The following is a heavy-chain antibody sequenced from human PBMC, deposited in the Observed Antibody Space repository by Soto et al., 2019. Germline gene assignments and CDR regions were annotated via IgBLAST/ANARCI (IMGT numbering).Heavy chain of an antibody. V-gene: IGHV3-23*01. CDR2: IINNGGDT. Sequence: GGSLRLSCAASGFTFSSYAMSWVRQAPGKGLEWVSAIINNGGDTYYADSVKGRFTISRDNPKNRLYLQMNSLRADDTAVYYCGKDGSSWYGPFDYWGQGTLVTVSS. CDR3: GKDGSSWYGPFDY. J-gene: IGHJ4*02. D-gene: IGHD6-13*01. CDR1: GFTFSSYA.